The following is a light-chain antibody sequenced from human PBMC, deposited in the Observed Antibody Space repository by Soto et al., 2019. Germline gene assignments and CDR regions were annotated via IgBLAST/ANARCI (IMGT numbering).Light chain of an antibody. CDR3: QKYNSAPLTWT. V-gene: IGKV1-27*01. CDR2: AAS. Sequence: DIQMTQSPPSLSASVGDRVTITCRASQGISNYLAWYQQKPGKVPKLLIYAASTLQSGVPSRFSGSGSGTDFTLTISSLQPEDVATYYCQKYNSAPLTWTFGQGTKVDIK. CDR1: QGISNY. J-gene: IGKJ1*01.